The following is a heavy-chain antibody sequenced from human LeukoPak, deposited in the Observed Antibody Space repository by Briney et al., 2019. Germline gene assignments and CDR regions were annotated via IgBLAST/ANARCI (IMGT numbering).Heavy chain of an antibody. CDR2: ISGSGGST. D-gene: IGHD2-2*02. CDR3: AKDRYPDIVVVPAAITNWFDP. CDR1: GFTFSSYA. Sequence: PGGSLRLSCAASGFTFSSYAMSWVRQAPGKGLEWVSAISGSGGSTYYADSVKDRFTISRDNSKNTLYLQMNSLRAEDTAVYYCAKDRYPDIVVVPAAITNWFDPWGQGTLVTVSS. V-gene: IGHV3-23*01. J-gene: IGHJ5*02.